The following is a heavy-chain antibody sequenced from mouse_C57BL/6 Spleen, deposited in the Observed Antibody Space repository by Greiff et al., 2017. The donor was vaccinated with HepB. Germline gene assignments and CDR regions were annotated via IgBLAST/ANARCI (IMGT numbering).Heavy chain of an antibody. CDR2: IRFKSDNYAT. Sequence: EVKLMESGGGLVQPGGSMKLSCVASGFTFSNYWMNWVRQSPEKGLEWVAQIRFKSDNYATHYAESVKGRFTISRDDSKSSVYLQMNNLRAEDTGIYYCYYDGSSYRGKYFDVWGTGTTVTVSS. D-gene: IGHD1-1*01. V-gene: IGHV6-3*01. CDR3: YYDGSSYRGKYFDV. CDR1: GFTFSNYW. J-gene: IGHJ1*03.